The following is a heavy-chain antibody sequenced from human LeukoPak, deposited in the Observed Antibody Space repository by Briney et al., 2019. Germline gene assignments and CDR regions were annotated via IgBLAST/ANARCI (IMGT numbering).Heavy chain of an antibody. J-gene: IGHJ4*02. CDR1: GYSFTSYW. Sequence: GESLKISCKGSGYSFTSYWIGWVRQAPGQGLEWMGRINPNSGGTNYAQKFQGRVTMTRDTSISTAYMELSRLRSDDTAVYYCASPSIVGATTLSYWGQGTLVTVSS. CDR2: INPNSGGT. V-gene: IGHV1-2*06. CDR3: ASPSIVGATTLSY. D-gene: IGHD1-26*01.